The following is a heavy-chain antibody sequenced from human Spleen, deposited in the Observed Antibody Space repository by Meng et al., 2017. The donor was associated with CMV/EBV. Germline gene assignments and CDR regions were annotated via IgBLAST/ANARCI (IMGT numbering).Heavy chain of an antibody. CDR1: GGSISSYY. CDR2: IYYIGST. CDR3: VRVSWYYFDY. V-gene: IGHV4-59*01. Sequence: SETLSLTCTVSGGSISSYYWSWIRQPPGKGLEWIGYIYYIGSTNYNPSLKSRATLSIDASRNQFSLNLDSVTAADTAVYYCVRVSWYYFDYWGQGTLVTVSS. J-gene: IGHJ4*02. D-gene: IGHD2-15*01.